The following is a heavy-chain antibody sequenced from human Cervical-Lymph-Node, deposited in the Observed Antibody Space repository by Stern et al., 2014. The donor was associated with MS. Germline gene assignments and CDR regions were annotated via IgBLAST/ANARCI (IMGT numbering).Heavy chain of an antibody. V-gene: IGHV1-69*01. Sequence: QVQLVQSGAEVQKPGSSVKVSCKASGDTSNTDAIHWVRQAPGQGLEWMGGIIPVFGTPVYAQRFKGRVSIAADESAATDYMELSSLRSDDTAVYYWARGASSAAWYKHAVDVWGQGTTVTVSS. D-gene: IGHD1-14*01. CDR1: GDTSNTDA. CDR3: ARGASSAAWYKHAVDV. J-gene: IGHJ6*02. CDR2: IIPVFGTP.